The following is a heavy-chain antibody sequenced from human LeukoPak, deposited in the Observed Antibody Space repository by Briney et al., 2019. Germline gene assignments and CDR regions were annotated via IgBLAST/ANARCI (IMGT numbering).Heavy chain of an antibody. CDR2: IKQDGSEK. CDR1: GYTFSPYW. CDR3: ARDSAGNDY. J-gene: IGHJ4*02. D-gene: IGHD6-13*01. V-gene: IGHV3-7*01. Sequence: GGSLRLPCAASGYTFSPYWMSWVRRAPGKGLEWVANIKQDGSEKYYVDSVKGRFTIPRDNAKNSLYLQMNSLRAEDTAMYYCARDSAGNDYWGQGTLVTVSS.